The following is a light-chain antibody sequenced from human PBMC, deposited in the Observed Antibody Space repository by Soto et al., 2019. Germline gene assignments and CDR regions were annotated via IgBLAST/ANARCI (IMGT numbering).Light chain of an antibody. V-gene: IGKV1-39*01. CDR1: QAVGSY. CDR2: ASS. J-gene: IGKJ1*01. Sequence: DIQMTQSPSSLSASAGDRLTITCRASQAVGSYLNWFQQKAGQPPKLLIYASSKLARGVPSRFRGTGSGTVFTPTVSSLPAEDFATYYCQQDYRAPWTFGQGTKVEV. CDR3: QQDYRAPWT.